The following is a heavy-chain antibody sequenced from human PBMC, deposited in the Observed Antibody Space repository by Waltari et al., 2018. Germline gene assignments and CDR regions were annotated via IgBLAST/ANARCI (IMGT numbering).Heavy chain of an antibody. CDR1: VDSFSGYY. CDR3: ARGMVVTAWAQYNWFDP. Sequence: QVQLQQWCAGLLKPSETLSLTCAVYVDSFSGYYWSWIRQPPGGGLEWIGDINHSGSTNYNPSLKSRVTLSVDTSKNQFSLKLNSLTAADTAVYYCARGMVVTAWAQYNWFDPWGQGTLVTVSS. D-gene: IGHD2-21*02. V-gene: IGHV4-34*01. CDR2: INHSGST. J-gene: IGHJ5*02.